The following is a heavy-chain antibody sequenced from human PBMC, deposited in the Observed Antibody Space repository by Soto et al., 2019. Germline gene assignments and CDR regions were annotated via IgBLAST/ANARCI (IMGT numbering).Heavy chain of an antibody. CDR3: AREPNESYYFDY. D-gene: IGHD5-18*01. V-gene: IGHV1-46*01. J-gene: IGHJ4*02. Sequence: QVHLVQSGAEVKKPGASVKVSCKASGYTFTHYYIHWVRQAPGQGLEWLGIIRPSGGRTEYAQRFQGRVTMTRDTSTSTVYMELTSLTSEDTAVYYCAREPNESYYFDYWGQGTLVTVSS. CDR1: GYTFTHYY. CDR2: IRPSGGRT.